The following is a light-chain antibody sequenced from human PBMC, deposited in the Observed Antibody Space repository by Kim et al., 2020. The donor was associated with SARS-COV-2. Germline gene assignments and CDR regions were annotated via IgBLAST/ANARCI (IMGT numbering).Light chain of an antibody. J-gene: IGLJ2*01. CDR1: SSDVDDFNY. CDR3: NSYAGNNNVI. Sequence: GQSVTSAATGTSSDVDDFNYVSGNQQQPAEAPHLMLYKVKKRPAGVPDRFSGTKSGNAASMTVSGLQTEDEADYYCNSYAGNNNVIFGGGTQLTVL. V-gene: IGLV2-8*01. CDR2: KVK.